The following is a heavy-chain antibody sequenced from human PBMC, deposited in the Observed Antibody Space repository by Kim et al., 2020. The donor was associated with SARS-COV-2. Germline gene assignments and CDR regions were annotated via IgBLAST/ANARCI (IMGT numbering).Heavy chain of an antibody. V-gene: IGHV4-30-2*05. J-gene: IGHJ4*02. Sequence: TPHLNSRVTISIDTSKNQFSLKLSSGTAADTAVYYCARGPPIGGGDCYSHWGQGTLVTVSS. CDR3: ARGPPIGGGDCYSH. D-gene: IGHD2-21*02.